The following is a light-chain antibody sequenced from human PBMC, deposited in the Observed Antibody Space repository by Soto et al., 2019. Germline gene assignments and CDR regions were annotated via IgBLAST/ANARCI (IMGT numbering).Light chain of an antibody. CDR3: QQYGSTPWT. CDR2: DAT. J-gene: IGKJ1*01. Sequence: LLTQFPGTLSLSPGETATLSCGASQRVTNNFLGWYQQKPGLPPRLLIYDATSRANGIPERFSGRGSGTHFTLTISGLEPEDFAVYFCQQYGSTPWTFGRGTKVDMK. V-gene: IGKV3D-20*01. CDR1: QRVTNNF.